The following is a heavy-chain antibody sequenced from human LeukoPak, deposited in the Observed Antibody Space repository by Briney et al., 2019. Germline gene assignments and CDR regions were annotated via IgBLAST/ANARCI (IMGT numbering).Heavy chain of an antibody. V-gene: IGHV4-39*01. CDR3: ARRLFGSGYYPDY. Sequence: SETLSLTCTVSGGSISSSNYYWGWIRQPPGKGLEWIGTIYYHGSAYYNPSLKSRVTISVDTSKNQFSLKLTSVTATDTAVYYCARRLFGSGYYPDYWGQGTLVTASS. D-gene: IGHD3-22*01. CDR1: GGSISSSNYY. J-gene: IGHJ4*02. CDR2: IYYHGSA.